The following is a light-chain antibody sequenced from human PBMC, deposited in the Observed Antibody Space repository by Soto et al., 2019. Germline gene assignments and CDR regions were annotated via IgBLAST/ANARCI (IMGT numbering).Light chain of an antibody. Sequence: SYELTQPPSVSVAPGKTARITCGGNNIGSKSVHWYQQKPGQAPVLVIYYDSDRPSGIPERFSGSNSGNTATLTISMVEAGDEADYYCQVWDSSSDHPYVFGTGTKLTVL. J-gene: IGLJ1*01. CDR2: YDS. V-gene: IGLV3-21*04. CDR1: NIGSKS. CDR3: QVWDSSSDHPYV.